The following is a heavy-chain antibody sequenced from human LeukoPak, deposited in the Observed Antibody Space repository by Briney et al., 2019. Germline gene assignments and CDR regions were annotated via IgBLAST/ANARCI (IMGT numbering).Heavy chain of an antibody. CDR1: GFTFSSYS. V-gene: IGHV3-21*01. Sequence: GGSLRLSCAASGFTFSSYSMNWVRQAPGKGLEWVSSISSSSSYIYYADSVKGRFTTSRDNAKNSLYLQMNSLRAEDTAVYYCAREDTAMVLYYFDYWGQGTLVTVSS. CDR2: ISSSSSYI. J-gene: IGHJ4*02. CDR3: AREDTAMVLYYFDY. D-gene: IGHD5-18*01.